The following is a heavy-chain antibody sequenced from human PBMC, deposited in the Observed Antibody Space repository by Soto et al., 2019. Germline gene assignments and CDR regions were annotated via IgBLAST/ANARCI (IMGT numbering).Heavy chain of an antibody. D-gene: IGHD3-9*01. CDR2: ISRSGNST. CDR3: AKDAKILDWLPTSYYFDF. CDR1: GLSFSSYA. Sequence: ESGGGLAQPGRSLRLSCAVSGLSFSSYAMTWVRQFPGKGLEWVSSISRSGNSTYSADSVRGRFTISRDNSKNTLYLQMNSLRAEDTAVYYCAKDAKILDWLPTSYYFDFWGQGTLVTVSS. J-gene: IGHJ4*02. V-gene: IGHV3-23*01.